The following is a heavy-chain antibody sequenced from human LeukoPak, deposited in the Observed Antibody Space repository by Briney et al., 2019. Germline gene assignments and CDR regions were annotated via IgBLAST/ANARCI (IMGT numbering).Heavy chain of an antibody. Sequence: ASVKVSCKASGYTFTGYYMHWVRQAPGQGLEWMGWINPNSGGTNYAQKFQGRVTMTRDTSISTAYMELSRLRSDDTAVYYCASDSSSSIYYYMDVWGKGTTVTVSS. J-gene: IGHJ6*03. CDR1: GYTFTGYY. V-gene: IGHV1-2*02. CDR2: INPNSGGT. CDR3: ASDSSSSIYYYMDV. D-gene: IGHD6-6*01.